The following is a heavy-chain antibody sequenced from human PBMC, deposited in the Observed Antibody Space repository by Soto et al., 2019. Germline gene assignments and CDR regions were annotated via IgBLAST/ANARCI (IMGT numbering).Heavy chain of an antibody. D-gene: IGHD3-9*01. J-gene: IGHJ3*02. V-gene: IGHV1-69*06. CDR3: ARDLGYYDILTGSWAHAFDI. CDR1: GGTFNSYA. CDR2: IIPIFGTA. Sequence: SVKVSCKASGGTFNSYAISWVRQAPGQGLEWMGGIIPIFGTANYAQKFQGRVTITADKSTSTAYMELSSLRSEDAAVYYCARDLGYYDILTGSWAHAFDIWGQGTMVTVSS.